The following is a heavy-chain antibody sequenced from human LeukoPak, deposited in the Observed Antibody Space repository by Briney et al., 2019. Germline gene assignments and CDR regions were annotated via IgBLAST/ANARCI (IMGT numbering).Heavy chain of an antibody. V-gene: IGHV3-53*01. CDR1: GFTVSSNY. CDR3: ATRGYSYGYNGDYFDY. J-gene: IGHJ4*02. D-gene: IGHD5-18*01. CDR2: IYSGGST. Sequence: GGSLRLSCAASGFTVSSNYMSWVRQAPGKGLEWVSVIYSGGSTYYADSVKGRFTISRDNSKNTLYLQMNSLKVEDTAVFYCATRGYSYGYNGDYFDYWGQGTLVTVSS.